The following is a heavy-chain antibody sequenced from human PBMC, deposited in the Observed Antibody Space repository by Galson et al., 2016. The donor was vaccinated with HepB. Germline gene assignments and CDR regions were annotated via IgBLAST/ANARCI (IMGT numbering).Heavy chain of an antibody. J-gene: IGHJ6*02. Sequence: SVKVSCNASGFTFTDYYIHWVRQAPGQGLEWMGWIKPDNGGTTYTQKFQGWVTMTRDTSISTAYMELMTLKSDDTAVYYCAREVGGGMDVWGLGTTVTVSS. V-gene: IGHV1-2*04. CDR1: GFTFTDYY. CDR2: IKPDNGGT. CDR3: AREVGGGMDV.